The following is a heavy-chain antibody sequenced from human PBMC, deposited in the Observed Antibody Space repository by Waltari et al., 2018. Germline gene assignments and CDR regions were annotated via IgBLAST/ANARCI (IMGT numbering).Heavy chain of an antibody. V-gene: IGHV4-59*01. CDR2: IYYSGST. Sequence: QVQLQESGTGLVKPSETLSLTCTVSGGSISSYYWSWIRQPPGKGLEWIGYIYYSGSTNYNPSLKSRVTISVDTSKNQFSLKLSSVTAADTAVYYCAAYCSSTSCYGDYWGQGTLVTVSS. CDR3: AAYCSSTSCYGDY. J-gene: IGHJ4*02. D-gene: IGHD2-2*01. CDR1: GGSISSYY.